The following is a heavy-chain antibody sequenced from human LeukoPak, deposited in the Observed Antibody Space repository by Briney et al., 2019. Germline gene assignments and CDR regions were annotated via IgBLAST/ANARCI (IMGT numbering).Heavy chain of an antibody. D-gene: IGHD3-22*01. CDR2: IGTAGEI. J-gene: IGHJ4*02. Sequence: GGSLRLSCAASGFTFRSYDMHWVRQATGKGLEWVSGIGTAGEIYYPGSVKGRFTISRDNAKNSLDLQMSSLRAEDTAVYYCASFTGYYFYFDSWGQGTLVTVSS. CDR1: GFTFRSYD. CDR3: ASFTGYYFYFDS. V-gene: IGHV3-13*01.